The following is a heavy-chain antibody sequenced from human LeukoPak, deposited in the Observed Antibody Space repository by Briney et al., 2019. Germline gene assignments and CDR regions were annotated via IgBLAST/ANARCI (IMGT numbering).Heavy chain of an antibody. CDR2: IRYDGSYK. J-gene: IGHJ4*02. V-gene: IGHV3-30*02. D-gene: IGHD3-22*01. Sequence: GGSLRLSCAASGFTFSSYGMHWVRQAPGKGLEWVAFIRYDGSYKYYADSVKGRFTISRDNSRNTLYLQMNSLRAEDTAVYYCAKDSPYYYDSSGHGGYWGQGTLVTVSS. CDR1: GFTFSSYG. CDR3: AKDSPYYYDSSGHGGY.